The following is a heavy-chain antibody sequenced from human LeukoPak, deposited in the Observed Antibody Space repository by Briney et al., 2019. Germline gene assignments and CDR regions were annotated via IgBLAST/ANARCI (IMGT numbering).Heavy chain of an antibody. CDR1: GYTFTSYG. V-gene: IGHV1-18*01. J-gene: IGHJ5*02. Sequence: ASVKVSCKASGYTFTSYGISWVRQAPGQGLERMGWISAYNGNTNYAQKLQGRVTMTTDTSTSTAYMELSRLRSDDTAVYYCARDRRTRRDTAMVRGWFDPWGQGTLVTVSS. D-gene: IGHD5-18*01. CDR2: ISAYNGNT. CDR3: ARDRRTRRDTAMVRGWFDP.